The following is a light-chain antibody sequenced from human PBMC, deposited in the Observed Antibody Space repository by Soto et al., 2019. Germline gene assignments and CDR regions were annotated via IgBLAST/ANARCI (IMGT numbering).Light chain of an antibody. J-gene: IGLJ1*01. CDR3: SSYTGSSRIYV. CDR1: SSDIGAYNS. Sequence: QSALAQPASVSGSPGQSITISCTGSSSDIGAYNSVSWYQQHPGKAPKLMIYDVSNRPSGVSNRFSGSKSGNTASLTISGLQADDEADYYCSSYTGSSRIYVFASGTKLTVL. V-gene: IGLV2-14*03. CDR2: DVS.